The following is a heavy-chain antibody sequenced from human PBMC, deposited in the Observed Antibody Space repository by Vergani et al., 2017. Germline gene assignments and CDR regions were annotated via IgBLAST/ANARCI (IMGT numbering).Heavy chain of an antibody. CDR2: IYYSGST. Sequence: QLQLQESGPGLVKPSETLSLTCTVSGGSISSYYWSWIRQPPGKGLEWIGYIYYSGSTNYNPSLKSRVTISVDTSKNQFSLKLSSVTAADTAVYYCARDLGFLEWFEGFDPWGQGTLVTVSS. V-gene: IGHV4-59*01. CDR3: ARDLGFLEWFEGFDP. J-gene: IGHJ5*02. D-gene: IGHD3-3*01. CDR1: GGSISSYY.